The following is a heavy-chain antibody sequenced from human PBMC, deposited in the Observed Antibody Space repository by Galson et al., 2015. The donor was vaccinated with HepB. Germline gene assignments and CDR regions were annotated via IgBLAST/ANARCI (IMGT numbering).Heavy chain of an antibody. Sequence: SLRLSCAASGFTFSSYSMNWVRQAPGKGLEWVASISSSSAYIYYADSVKGRFTISRDNAKNSLYLQMNSLRAEDTAVYYCAKDLYDDYSNYWFDPWGQGTLVTVSS. D-gene: IGHD4-11*01. V-gene: IGHV3-21*01. CDR3: AKDLYDDYSNYWFDP. J-gene: IGHJ5*02. CDR2: ISSSSAYI. CDR1: GFTFSSYS.